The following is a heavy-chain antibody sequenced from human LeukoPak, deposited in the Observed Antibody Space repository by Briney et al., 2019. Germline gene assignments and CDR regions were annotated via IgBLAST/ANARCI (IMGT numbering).Heavy chain of an antibody. V-gene: IGHV3-7*01. CDR1: GFTFDEYG. CDR2: IKEDGSEK. CDR3: ARDKYCSDGNCDGGSKFDY. D-gene: IGHD2-15*01. J-gene: IGHJ4*02. Sequence: PGGSLRLSCAASGFTFDEYGMSWVRQAPGKGLEWVANIKEDGSEKNYVDSVKGRFTISRDNAKSSVYLQMNSLRAEDTGVYYCARDKYCSDGNCDGGSKFDYWGQGTLVTVSS.